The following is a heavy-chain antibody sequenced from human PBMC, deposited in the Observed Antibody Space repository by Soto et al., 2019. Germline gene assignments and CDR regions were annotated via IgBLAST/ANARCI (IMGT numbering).Heavy chain of an antibody. V-gene: IGHV4-30-4*01. CDR3: ARYCSGGSCYNYYGMDV. Sequence: ASETLSLTCTVSGGSISSGDYYWSWIRRPPGKGLEWIGYIYYSGSTYYNPSLKSRVTISVDTSKNQFSLKPSSVTATDTAVYYCARYCSGGSCYNYYGMDVWGQGTTVTV. J-gene: IGHJ6*02. CDR1: GGSISSGDYY. CDR2: IYYSGST. D-gene: IGHD2-15*01.